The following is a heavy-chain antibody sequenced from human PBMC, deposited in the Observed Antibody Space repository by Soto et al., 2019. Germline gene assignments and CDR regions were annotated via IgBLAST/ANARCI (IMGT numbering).Heavy chain of an antibody. V-gene: IGHV1-69*12. CDR3: ASHSSLRGYCISTSCYGYYYGMDV. Sequence: QVQLVQSGAEVKKPGSSVKVSCKASGGTFSSYAISWVRQAPGQGLEWMGGIIPIFGTADYAQKFQGRVTFTADESTSTAYMELSSLRSEDTAVYYCASHSSLRGYCISTSCYGYYYGMDVWGQGTTVTVSS. CDR2: IIPIFGTA. J-gene: IGHJ6*02. D-gene: IGHD2-2*01. CDR1: GGTFSSYA.